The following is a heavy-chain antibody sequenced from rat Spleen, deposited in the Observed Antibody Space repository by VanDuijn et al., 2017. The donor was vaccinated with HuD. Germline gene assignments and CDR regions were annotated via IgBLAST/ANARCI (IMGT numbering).Heavy chain of an antibody. CDR3: ATEQL. D-gene: IGHD1-2*01. J-gene: IGHJ2*01. CDR2: INYDGSNT. V-gene: IGHV5-20*01. CDR1: GFTFDDYH. Sequence: EVQLVESGGGLVQPGRSLKLSCAASGFTFDDYHMAWVRQAPTKGLEWVASINYDGSNTYYRDSVKGRFTLSRDNAKSTLYLQMDSLRSEDTATYYCATEQLWGQGVMVTVSS.